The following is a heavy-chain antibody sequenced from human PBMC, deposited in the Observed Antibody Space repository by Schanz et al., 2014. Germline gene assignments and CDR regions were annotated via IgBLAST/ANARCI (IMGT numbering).Heavy chain of an antibody. CDR3: AKIERNED. J-gene: IGHJ4*02. CDR1: GFSFGTYA. Sequence: EVQLLESGGGLVQPGGSLRLSCAASGFSFGTYAMSWVRQAPGKGLEWVIVISGSGGSTYYADSVKGRFTISRDNAKNSLYLQMNSLRAEDTAVYFCAKIERNEDWGQGTLVTVSS. CDR2: ISGSGGST. D-gene: IGHD1-1*01. V-gene: IGHV3-23*01.